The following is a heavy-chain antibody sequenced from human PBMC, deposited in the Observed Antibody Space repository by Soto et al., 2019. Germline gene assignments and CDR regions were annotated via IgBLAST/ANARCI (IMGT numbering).Heavy chain of an antibody. CDR1: GFTFSSYW. J-gene: IGHJ6*02. V-gene: IGHV3-7*01. D-gene: IGHD1-26*01. CDR2: IKQDGSEK. Sequence: PGGSLRLSCAASGFTFSSYWMSWVRQAPGKGLEWVANIKQDGSEKYYVDSVKGRFTISRDNAKNSLYLQMNSLRAEDTAVYYCARAEGGPLLGYYYYGMDVWGQGTTVTVSS. CDR3: ARAEGGPLLGYYYYGMDV.